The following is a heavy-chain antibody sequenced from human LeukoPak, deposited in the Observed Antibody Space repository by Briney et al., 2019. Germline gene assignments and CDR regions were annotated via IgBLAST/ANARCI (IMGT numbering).Heavy chain of an antibody. CDR1: GYTFTSYA. CDR3: ARGERYYYDSSARI. V-gene: IGHV7-4-1*02. Sequence: ASVKVSCKASGYTFTSYAMNWVRQAPGQGLEWMGWINTNTGNPTYAQGFTGRFVFSLDTSVSTAYLQISSLKAEDIAVYYCARGERYYYDSSARIWGQGTMVTVSS. D-gene: IGHD3-22*01. CDR2: INTNTGNP. J-gene: IGHJ3*02.